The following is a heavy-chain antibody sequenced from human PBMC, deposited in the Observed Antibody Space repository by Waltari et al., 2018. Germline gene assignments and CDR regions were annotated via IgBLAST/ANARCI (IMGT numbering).Heavy chain of an antibody. D-gene: IGHD3-3*01. CDR3: AKDPVPIFGPHLY. V-gene: IGHV3-23*01. CDR2: ISGSGGRT. Sequence: EVQLLESGGGLVQPGGSLRLSCAASGFTFSIYAMRWVRRGPGKGLECVSAISGSGGRTYYADSVKGRFTISRDNSKNTLYLQMNSLRAEDTAVYYCAKDPVPIFGPHLYWGQGTLVTVSS. J-gene: IGHJ4*02. CDR1: GFTFSIYA.